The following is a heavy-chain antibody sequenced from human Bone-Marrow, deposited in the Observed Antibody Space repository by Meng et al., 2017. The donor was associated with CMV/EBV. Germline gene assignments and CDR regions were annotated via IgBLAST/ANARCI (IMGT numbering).Heavy chain of an antibody. CDR3: ARGVTYYDFWSGYGGY. D-gene: IGHD3-3*01. CDR1: GFTFSSYA. CDR2: ISYDGSNK. V-gene: IGHV3-30*04. J-gene: IGHJ4*02. Sequence: GGSLRLSCAASGFTFSSYAMHWVRQAPGKGLEWVAVISYDGSNKYYADSVKGRFTISRDNSKNTLYLQMNSLRAEDTAVYYCARGVTYYDFWSGYGGYWGQGTLVTVSS.